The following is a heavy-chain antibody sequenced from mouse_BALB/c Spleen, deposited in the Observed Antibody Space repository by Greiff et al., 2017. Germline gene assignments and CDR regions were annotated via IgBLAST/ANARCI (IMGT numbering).Heavy chain of an antibody. Sequence: VKLMESGPGLVAPSQSLSITCTVSGFSLTSYDISWIRQPPGKGLEWLGVIWTGGGTNYNSAFMSRLSISKDNSKSQVFLKMNSLQTDDTAIYYCVREELLQFAYWGQGTLVTVSA. J-gene: IGHJ3*01. CDR2: IWTGGGT. D-gene: IGHD2-12*01. CDR3: VREELLQFAY. CDR1: GFSLTSYD. V-gene: IGHV2-9-2*01.